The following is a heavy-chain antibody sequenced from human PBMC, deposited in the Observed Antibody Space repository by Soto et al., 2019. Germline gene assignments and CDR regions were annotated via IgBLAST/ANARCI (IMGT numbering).Heavy chain of an antibody. Sequence: VGSLRLSCVTSVFPFSTYGMHWVRQSPGKGLEWVALISYVGSFEYYADSVKGRFTIFRDNSKNTLFLQMNNLRAEDTAVYYCARDGWLYYDSQSQGMDVWGQGTTVTVSS. V-gene: IGHV3-30*03. D-gene: IGHD3-16*01. CDR2: ISYVGSFE. J-gene: IGHJ6*01. CDR1: VFPFSTYG. CDR3: ARDGWLYYDSQSQGMDV.